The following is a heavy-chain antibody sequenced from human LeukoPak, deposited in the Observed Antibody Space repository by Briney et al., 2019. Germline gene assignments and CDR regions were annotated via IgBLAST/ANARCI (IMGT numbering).Heavy chain of an antibody. V-gene: IGHV3-53*01. CDR1: GFTVSSNY. CDR2: IYSSGNT. D-gene: IGHD3-16*01. J-gene: IGHJ4*02. CDR3: AARCRYVSYDC. Sequence: PGGSLRLFCAASGFTVSSNYMSWVRQAPGKGLEWVSIIYSSGNTYYADSVKGRFTISRDNSKNTVFLQMNSLRAEDTAVYYCAARCRYVSYDCWGQGTLVTVSS.